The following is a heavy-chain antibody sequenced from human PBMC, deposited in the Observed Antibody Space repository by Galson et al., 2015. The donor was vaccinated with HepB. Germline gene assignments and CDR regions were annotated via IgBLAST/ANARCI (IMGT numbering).Heavy chain of an antibody. D-gene: IGHD3-9*01. J-gene: IGHJ2*01. CDR1: GGTLSSYA. CDR3: ERVPDYDILTGSAWYFDL. CDR2: NIPTFGIA. V-gene: IGHV1-69*13. Sequence: SAQDSCKASGGTLSSYAISWVRQAPGQGLEWMGGNIPTFGIANYAQKFQCRVTITADESTSTAYMELSRLRSEDTGVYYCERVPDYDILTGSAWYFDLWGRGTLVTVSS.